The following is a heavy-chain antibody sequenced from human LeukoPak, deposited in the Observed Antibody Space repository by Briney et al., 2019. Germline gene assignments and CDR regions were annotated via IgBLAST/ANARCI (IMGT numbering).Heavy chain of an antibody. J-gene: IGHJ6*02. D-gene: IGHD4-23*01. CDR2: INPNRGNT. V-gene: IGHV1-8*01. CDR1: GYTFTSYD. CDR3: ARRWGGNPSLGYYYYGMDV. Sequence: GASVKVSCKASGYTFTSYDINWVRQATGQGLEWMGWINPNRGNTGYAQKFQGRVTMTRNTSISTAYMELSSLRSEDTAVYYCARRWGGNPSLGYYYYGMDVWGQGTTVTVSS.